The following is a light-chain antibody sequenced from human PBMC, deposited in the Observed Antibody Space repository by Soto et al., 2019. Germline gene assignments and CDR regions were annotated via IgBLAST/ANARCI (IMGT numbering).Light chain of an antibody. Sequence: EIVMTQSTATLSVSPGQRATLSCRARENLNTRYLASYQQKPCQAPXLXIYGASSRAAGIPDGFSGSGSGTDFTHTISRLEPEDFAVYYCQQYAQGISFGQGTRLEI. J-gene: IGKJ5*01. CDR2: GAS. CDR1: ENLNTRY. CDR3: QQYAQGIS. V-gene: IGKV3-20*01.